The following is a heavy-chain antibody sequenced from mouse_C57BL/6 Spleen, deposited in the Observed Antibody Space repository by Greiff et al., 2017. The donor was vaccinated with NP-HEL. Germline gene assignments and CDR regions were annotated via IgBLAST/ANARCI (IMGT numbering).Heavy chain of an antibody. D-gene: IGHD2-4*01. Sequence: QVQLQQSGAELVMPGASVKLSCKASGYTFTSYWMHWVKQRPGQGLEWIGEIDPSDSYTNYNQKFKGKSTLTVDKSSSTAYMQLSSLTSEDSAVYYCARGNDYAWFAYWGQGTLVTVSA. CDR3: ARGNDYAWFAY. J-gene: IGHJ3*01. CDR1: GYTFTSYW. CDR2: IDPSDSYT. V-gene: IGHV1-69*01.